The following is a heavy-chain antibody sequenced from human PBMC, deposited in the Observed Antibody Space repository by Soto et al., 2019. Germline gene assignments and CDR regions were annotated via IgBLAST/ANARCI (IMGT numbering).Heavy chain of an antibody. V-gene: IGHV3-64D*08. D-gene: IGHD6-13*01. CDR2: ISSNGSST. Sequence: PGGSLRLSCAASGFTFNSHWMHWVRQAPGKGLEYVSAISSNGSSTYHADSVKGRFTISRDNSKNTLYLQMSSLRADDTAVYYCVKSGPSSWYGDYWAQGALVTVSS. CDR1: GFTFNSHW. CDR3: VKSGPSSWYGDY. J-gene: IGHJ4*02.